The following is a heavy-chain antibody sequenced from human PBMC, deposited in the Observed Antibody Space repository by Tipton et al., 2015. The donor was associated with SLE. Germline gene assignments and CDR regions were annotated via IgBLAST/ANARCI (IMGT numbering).Heavy chain of an antibody. CDR1: RGSFSGYH. D-gene: IGHD3-16*01. V-gene: IGHV4-34*01. J-gene: IGHJ6*03. CDR3: TRGVSGYFHYCYMDV. Sequence: TLSLTCTIYRGSFSGYHWSWIRQPPGKGLEWIGEVNYSGSTNYNPSLKSRVTMSLDTSNNQVSLRLTSVTAADTAVYYCTRGVSGYFHYCYMDVWGKGTTVTISS. CDR2: VNYSGST.